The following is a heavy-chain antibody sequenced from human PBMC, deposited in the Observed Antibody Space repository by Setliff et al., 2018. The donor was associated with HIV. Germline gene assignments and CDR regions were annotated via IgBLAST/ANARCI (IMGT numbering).Heavy chain of an antibody. J-gene: IGHJ6*03. V-gene: IGHV4-38-2*02. CDR3: ARHRGMPGTTWYNHYMDV. Sequence: KASETLSLTCTVSGYSISSGYYWGWIRQPPGKGLEWIGNIHYSGSTYYNPSLKSRVTISVDTSKNQFSLRLSSVTAADTAVYYCARHRGMPGTTWYNHYMDVWGTGATVTVSS. CDR1: GYSISSGYY. CDR2: IHYSGST. D-gene: IGHD1-7*01.